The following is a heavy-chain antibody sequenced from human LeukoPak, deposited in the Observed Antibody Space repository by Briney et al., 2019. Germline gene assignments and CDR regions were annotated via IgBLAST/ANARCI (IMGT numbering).Heavy chain of an antibody. V-gene: IGHV2-70*11. CDR2: IDWDDDK. CDR1: GFSLSTSGMC. CDR3: ARTYGDYSLFDY. Sequence: SGPTLVNPTQTLTLTCTFSGFSLSTSGMCVSWIRQPPGKALEWLARIDWDDDKYYSTSLKTRLTISKDTSKHQVVLTMTNMDPVDTATYHCARTYGDYSLFDYWGQGTLVTVSS. D-gene: IGHD4-17*01. J-gene: IGHJ4*02.